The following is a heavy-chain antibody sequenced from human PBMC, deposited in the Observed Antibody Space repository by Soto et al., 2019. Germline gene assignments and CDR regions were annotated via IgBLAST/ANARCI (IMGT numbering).Heavy chain of an antibody. CDR3: AREGEMPYYYYGLDV. CDR2: ISGYNGHT. Sequence: QVQLGQSGAEVRKPGASVKVSCKASGYTFTTDGISWVRQAPGQGLEWMGWISGYNGHTKYAQKFKSRVTMTTDTATSTVYMDLRSLRSDDTAGYYCAREGEMPYYYYGLDVWGQGTTVTVAS. CDR1: GYTFTTDG. D-gene: IGHD3-16*01. V-gene: IGHV1-18*01. J-gene: IGHJ6*01.